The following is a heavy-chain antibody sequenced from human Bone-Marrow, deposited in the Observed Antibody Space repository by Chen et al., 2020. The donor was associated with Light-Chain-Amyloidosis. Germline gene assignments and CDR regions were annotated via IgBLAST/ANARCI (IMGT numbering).Heavy chain of an antibody. D-gene: IGHD3-16*02. CDR1: GFTFSSYW. CDR2: IKDDGSEK. J-gene: IGHJ3*02. CDR3: VRRRLAYRDAFDI. Sequence: EEQLVESGGGLVQPGGSLRLSCAASGFTFSSYWMTWGRQAPGKGLEWVANIKDDGSEKYYVDSVKGRFSISRDNARNSLYLQMSSLRAEDTAVYYCVRRRLAYRDAFDIWGQGTMVTVSS. V-gene: IGHV3-7*01.